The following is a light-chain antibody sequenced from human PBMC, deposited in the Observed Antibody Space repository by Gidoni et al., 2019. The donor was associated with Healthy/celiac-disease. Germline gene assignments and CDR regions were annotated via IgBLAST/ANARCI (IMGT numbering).Light chain of an antibody. CDR1: QSVSSN. J-gene: IGKJ2*01. Sequence: DIVMTQSPATLSVSPGERATLSCRASQSVSSNLAWYQQKPAQAPRLLLYGASTRATGIPARFSGSGSGTEFTLPISSLQSEDFAVYYCQQYNNWPPYTFGQGTKLEIK. V-gene: IGKV3-15*01. CDR2: GAS. CDR3: QQYNNWPPYT.